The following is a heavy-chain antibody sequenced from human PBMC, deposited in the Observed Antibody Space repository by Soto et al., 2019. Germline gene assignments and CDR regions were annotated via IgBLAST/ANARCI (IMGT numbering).Heavy chain of an antibody. V-gene: IGHV1-69*04. CDR3: ARDVEQQLAPDEFDY. D-gene: IGHD6-13*01. CDR2: IIPILGIA. J-gene: IGHJ4*02. CDR1: GGTFSSYT. Sequence: GASVKVSCKASGGTFSSYTISWVRQAPGQGLEWMGMIIPILGIANYAQKFQGRVTITADKSTSTAYMELSSLRSEDTAVYYCARDVEQQLAPDEFDYWGQGTLVTVSS.